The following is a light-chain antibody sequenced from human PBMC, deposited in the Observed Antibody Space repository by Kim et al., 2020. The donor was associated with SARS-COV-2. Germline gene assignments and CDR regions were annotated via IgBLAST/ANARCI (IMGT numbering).Light chain of an antibody. CDR1: QSISSV. Sequence: LSPGERATLSCRASQSISSVLAWYQQKPGQAPRLLIHDATTRATGIPARFSGSGSGTDFTLTISSLEPEDFAVYYCQQRDSWPLTFGGGTKVEIK. CDR2: DAT. V-gene: IGKV3-11*01. CDR3: QQRDSWPLT. J-gene: IGKJ4*01.